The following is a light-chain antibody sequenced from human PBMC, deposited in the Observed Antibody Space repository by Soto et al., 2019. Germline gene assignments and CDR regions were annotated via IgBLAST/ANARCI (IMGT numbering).Light chain of an antibody. CDR3: EAWDSSLSAGI. CDR1: SSNIGNHY. CDR2: DNN. J-gene: IGLJ2*01. V-gene: IGLV1-51*01. Sequence: QSVLTQPPSVSVAPGQKVTISCSGSSSNIGNHYVSWYQQLPGTAPKLLIYDNNKRPSGIPDRFSGSKSGTSATLGVTGLQTGDEADYYCEAWDSSLSAGIFGGGTKLTVL.